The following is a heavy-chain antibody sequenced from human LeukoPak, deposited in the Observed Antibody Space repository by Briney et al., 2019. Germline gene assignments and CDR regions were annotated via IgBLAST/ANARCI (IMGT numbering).Heavy chain of an antibody. J-gene: IGHJ6*02. D-gene: IGHD3-10*01. V-gene: IGHV4-59*08. Sequence: SETLSLTCTVSGGSISSYYWSWIRQPPGKGLEWIGYIYYSGSTNYNPSLKSRVTISVDTSKNQFSLKLGSVTAADTAVYYCATQYYYGSGSYYPYYYYGMDVWGQGTTVTVSS. CDR2: IYYSGST. CDR3: ATQYYYGSGSYYPYYYYGMDV. CDR1: GGSISSYY.